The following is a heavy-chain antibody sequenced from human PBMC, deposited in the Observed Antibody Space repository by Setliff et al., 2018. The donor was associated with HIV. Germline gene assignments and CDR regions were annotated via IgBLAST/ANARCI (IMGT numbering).Heavy chain of an antibody. V-gene: IGHV3-23*01. CDR3: ATDCAVVGGTGSLDS. CDR2: ISGSAGTT. Sequence: GGSLRLSCAASGFTFDDYGMSWVRQAPGKGLEWVSGISGSAGTTYYADSVKGRFTISRDNSKNTLYLQMNSLRAEDTAVYYCATDCAVVGGTGSLDSWGQGTLVTVSS. CDR1: GFTFDDYG. D-gene: IGHD1-26*01. J-gene: IGHJ4*02.